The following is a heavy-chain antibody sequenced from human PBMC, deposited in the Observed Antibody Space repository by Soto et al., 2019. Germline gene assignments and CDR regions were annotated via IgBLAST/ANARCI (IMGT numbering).Heavy chain of an antibody. CDR3: EGVDGNDTFDI. CDR1: GDTISSSKAA. J-gene: IGHJ3*02. Sequence: QTLSLTCAISGDTISSSKAAWNWIRLSPSRGLAWLGRRYYRSQWYHYSADSVKSRITTNPDTSKNQFYLNLNSVTAEDTAIYYCEGVDGNDTFDIWSQCKLVTVSS. V-gene: IGHV6-1*01. D-gene: IGHD1-1*01. CDR2: RYYRSQWYH.